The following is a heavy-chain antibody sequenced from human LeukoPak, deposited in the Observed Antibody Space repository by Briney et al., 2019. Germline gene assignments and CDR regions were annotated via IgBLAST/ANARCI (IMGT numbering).Heavy chain of an antibody. J-gene: IGHJ4*02. CDR3: ARLVITGDLVFDY. CDR2: ISYHGRNK. D-gene: IGHD7-27*01. CDR1: GDTFTSYA. V-gene: IGHV3-30-3*01. Sequence: GRSPRLSCAPPGDTFTSYAMHWGRQAPGKGLEWVAVISYHGRNKYYADSVKGGFTISRDNSKNTLYLQMSIRTAEGSALYTCARLVITGDLVFDYWGQGTLVTVSS.